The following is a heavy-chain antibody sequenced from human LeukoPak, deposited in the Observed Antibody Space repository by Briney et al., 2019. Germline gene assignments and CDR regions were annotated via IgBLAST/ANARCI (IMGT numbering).Heavy chain of an antibody. J-gene: IGHJ5*02. V-gene: IGHV3-53*01. CDR2: IYSGGST. Sequence: PGGSLRLSCAASGFTVSSNYMSWVRQAPGKGVEWVSVIYSGGSTYYADSVKGRFTISRENSKNTLYLQMNSLRAEDTAVYYCARDLGGEDLTGPWFDPWGQGTLVTVSS. D-gene: IGHD3-10*01. CDR3: ARDLGGEDLTGPWFDP. CDR1: GFTVSSNY.